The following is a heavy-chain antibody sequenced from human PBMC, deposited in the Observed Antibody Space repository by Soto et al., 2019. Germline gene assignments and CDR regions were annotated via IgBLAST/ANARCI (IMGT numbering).Heavy chain of an antibody. CDR3: ARGHPSNDYGSGSYFDT. Sequence: QVHLVQSGTEVKKPGTSMKVSCRASGYTFTSYAINWVRQAPGQGLEWVGRIIAYNGNTHSAQKLQGRVTMTIDTSTSTAYMELRSLRSDDTAVYYCARGHPSNDYGSGSYFDTWGQGTLLTVSA. CDR2: IIAYNGNT. V-gene: IGHV1-18*01. CDR1: GYTFTSYA. J-gene: IGHJ4*02. D-gene: IGHD3-10*01.